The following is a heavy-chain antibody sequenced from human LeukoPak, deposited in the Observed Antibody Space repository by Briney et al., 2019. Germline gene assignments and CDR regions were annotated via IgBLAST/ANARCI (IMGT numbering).Heavy chain of an antibody. CDR2: ISSSSSTI. CDR3: ARETATIGHAFDI. V-gene: IGHV3-48*01. D-gene: IGHD5-24*01. J-gene: IGHJ3*02. CDR1: GFTFSSYS. Sequence: GGSLRLSCAASGFTFSSYSMNWVRQAPGKGLEWVSYISSSSSTIYYADSVKGRFTISRDNAKNSLYLQMNSLRAEDTAVYYCARETATIGHAFDIWGQGTMVTVSS.